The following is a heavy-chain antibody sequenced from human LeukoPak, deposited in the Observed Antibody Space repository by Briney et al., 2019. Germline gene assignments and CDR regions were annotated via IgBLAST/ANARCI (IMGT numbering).Heavy chain of an antibody. CDR3: AKVPPSIPAAGNWLDP. CDR1: GYTFTGYY. CDR2: INPNTGGT. Sequence: ASVKVSCKASGYTFTGYYIHWVRQAPGQGLEWMGRINPNTGGTNYAQKFQGRVTMTRDTSITTAYMELSRLTSDDTAIYYCAKVPPSIPAAGNWLDPWGQGALVTVSS. V-gene: IGHV1-2*06. J-gene: IGHJ5*02. D-gene: IGHD6-13*01.